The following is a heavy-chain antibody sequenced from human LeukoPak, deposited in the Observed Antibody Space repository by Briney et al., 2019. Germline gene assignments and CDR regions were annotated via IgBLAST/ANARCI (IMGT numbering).Heavy chain of an antibody. D-gene: IGHD5-18*01. J-gene: IGHJ6*03. CDR3: ARGGYSYGYYYYYYIDV. V-gene: IGHV1-8*02. Sequence: ASVKVSCKASGYTFTGYYMHWVRQAPGQGLEWMGWMNPNSGNTGYAQKFQGRVTMTRNTSISTAYMELSSLRSEDTAVYYCARGGYSYGYYYYYYIDVWGKGTTVTISS. CDR1: GYTFTGYY. CDR2: MNPNSGNT.